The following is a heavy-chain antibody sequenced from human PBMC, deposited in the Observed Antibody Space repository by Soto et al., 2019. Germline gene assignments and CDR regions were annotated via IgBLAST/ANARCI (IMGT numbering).Heavy chain of an antibody. V-gene: IGHV3-21*06. CDR2: ISPSSGHI. J-gene: IGHJ6*02. CDR3: SGCSGGACHKNYGMDV. Sequence: EVHLVESGGGLVKPGGSLRLSCAVSGFTFSSCTMNWVRQAPGKGLEGVSSISPSSGHIYYADSVKGRFTISRDNAKNSLFLQMNSLRGEDTAVYYCSGCSGGACHKNYGMDVWRQGTTVTVSS. D-gene: IGHD2-15*01. CDR1: GFTFSSCT.